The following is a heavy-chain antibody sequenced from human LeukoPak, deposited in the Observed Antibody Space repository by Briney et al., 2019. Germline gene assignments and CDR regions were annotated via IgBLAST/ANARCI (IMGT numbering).Heavy chain of an antibody. CDR3: GYTNNFYH. CDR2: IKHDGSEE. D-gene: IGHD3-16*02. Sequence: GASLRLSCVASGLSISGQWMNWVRQAPGQGLEWVANIKHDGSEEHYVDSVKGRFTISRDDGRNSVSLQMNRVRAEDTAVYYCGYTNNFYHWGQGTLVVVSS. J-gene: IGHJ4*02. V-gene: IGHV3-7*01. CDR1: GLSISGQW.